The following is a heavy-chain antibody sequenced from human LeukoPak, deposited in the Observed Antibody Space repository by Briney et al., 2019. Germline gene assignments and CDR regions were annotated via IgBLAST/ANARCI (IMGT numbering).Heavy chain of an antibody. V-gene: IGHV3-74*01. Sequence: PGGSLRLSYAASGLTFCNNWMHWVRHGPGKGLVWISRINSDGGGAIYADSVKGRLTVSRDNAKNTLYLQMNSLRAENTAVYYWARDVPHNWFDTWGQGTLVTVSS. CDR1: GLTFCNNW. CDR2: INSDGGGA. J-gene: IGHJ5*02. CDR3: ARDVPHNWFDT.